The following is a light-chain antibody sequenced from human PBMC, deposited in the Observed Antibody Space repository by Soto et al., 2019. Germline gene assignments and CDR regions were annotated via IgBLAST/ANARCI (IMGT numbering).Light chain of an antibody. J-gene: IGLJ1*01. Sequence: QSVLTQPPSASGTPGQRVTISCSGSSSNIGSGTVNWYQQLPGAAPKLLIYNNNQRPSGVPDRFSGSKSGTSASLAISGLQSEDEGDYYCASWDVTLNGLYVFGPGTKVTVL. CDR1: SSNIGSGT. CDR3: ASWDVTLNGLYV. V-gene: IGLV1-44*01. CDR2: NNN.